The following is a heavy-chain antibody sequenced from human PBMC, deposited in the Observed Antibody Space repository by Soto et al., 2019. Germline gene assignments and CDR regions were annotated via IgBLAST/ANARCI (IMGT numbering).Heavy chain of an antibody. CDR2: IWYDGSNK. CDR1: GFTFSSYG. D-gene: IGHD3-9*01. J-gene: IGHJ3*02. CDR3: ARDLYYDILTGPRGAFDI. Sequence: PGGSLRLSCAASGFTFSSYGMHWVRQAPGKGLEWVAVIWYDGSNKYYADSVKGRFTISRDNSKNTLYLQMNSLRAEDTAVYYCARDLYYDILTGPRGAFDIWGQGTMVTVSS. V-gene: IGHV3-33*01.